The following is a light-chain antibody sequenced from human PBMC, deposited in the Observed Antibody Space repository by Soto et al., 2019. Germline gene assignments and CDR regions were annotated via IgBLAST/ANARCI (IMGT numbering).Light chain of an antibody. V-gene: IGLV2-14*01. J-gene: IGLJ2*01. CDR3: SSYTSSGTVV. CDR1: SSDVGGYNY. CDR2: EVS. Sequence: QSVLTQPASVSGSPGQSITISCTGTSSDVGGYNYVSWYQQYPGKAPKLMIYEVSDRPSGVSNRFSGSKSGNTASLTISGLQAEDEADYYCSSYTSSGTVVFGGGTKVTVL.